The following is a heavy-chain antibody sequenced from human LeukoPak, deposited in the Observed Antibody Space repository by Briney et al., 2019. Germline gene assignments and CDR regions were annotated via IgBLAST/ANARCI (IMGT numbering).Heavy chain of an antibody. CDR3: AKDRIPVAGRQDIWDY. D-gene: IGHD6-19*01. V-gene: IGHV3-23*01. CDR2: ISGSGDRT. CDR1: GFTFSNYA. Sequence: GSLRLSCVGAGFTFSNYAMTWVRQAPGKGLGWVSGISGSGDRTYYADSVKGRFTISRDNSKNTLYLQMNSLTDDDSAVYYCAKDRIPVAGRQDIWDYWGQGTLVTVSS. J-gene: IGHJ4*02.